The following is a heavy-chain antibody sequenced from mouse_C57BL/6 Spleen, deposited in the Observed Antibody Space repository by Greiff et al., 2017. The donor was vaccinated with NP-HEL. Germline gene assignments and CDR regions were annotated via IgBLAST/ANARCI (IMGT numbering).Heavy chain of an antibody. D-gene: IGHD4-1*01. J-gene: IGHJ2*01. CDR1: GYTFTSYW. V-gene: IGHV1-55*01. CDR3: ARGTNWEKGVDY. CDR2: IYPGSGST. Sequence: QVQLQQPGAELVKPGASVKMSCKASGYTFTSYWITWVKQRPGQGLEWIGDIYPGSGSTNYNEKFKSKATLTVDTSSSTAYMQLSSLTSEDSAVYYGARGTNWEKGVDYWGQGTTLTVSS.